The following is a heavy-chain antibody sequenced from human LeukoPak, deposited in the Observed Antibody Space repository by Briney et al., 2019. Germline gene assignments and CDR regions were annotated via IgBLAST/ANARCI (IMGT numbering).Heavy chain of an antibody. J-gene: IGHJ4*02. D-gene: IGHD3-9*01. V-gene: IGHV3-21*01. CDR3: ARDHWDILTGYYIDY. Sequence: GGSLTLSCAASAFTFSSYSMNWVRQAPGKGVEWVSSIIISSRYLYYPASLKGRFTISRDNARNPLFLQMNSLRAEDTAVYYCARDHWDILTGYYIDYWGQGTLVTVSS. CDR2: IIISSRYL. CDR1: AFTFSSYS.